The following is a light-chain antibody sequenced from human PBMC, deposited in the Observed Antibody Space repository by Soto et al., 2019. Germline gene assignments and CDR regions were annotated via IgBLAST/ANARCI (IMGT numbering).Light chain of an antibody. J-gene: IGKJ1*01. CDR2: GAS. V-gene: IGKV3-20*01. CDR1: PGVTSDY. Sequence: EIVLTQSPGTLSLSPGDRATRSFRASPGVTSDYLAWHQQKPGQAPRLLIYGASIRATGIPDRFSGSGSGTDFTLTISSLQSEDFAVYYCQQYNNWPRKFGQGPKVDI. CDR3: QQYNNWPRK.